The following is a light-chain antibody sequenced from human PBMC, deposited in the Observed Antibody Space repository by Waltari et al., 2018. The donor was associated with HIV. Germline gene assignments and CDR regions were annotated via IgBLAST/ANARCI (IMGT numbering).Light chain of an antibody. V-gene: IGLV3-21*04. CDR2: NDS. Sequence: SYVLTQPPSVSVAPGKTATITCGGNHIGSKTVHWCQQRPGQAPVLVIYNDSDRPSGIPERFAGANSGNTATLTIARGEAGDEADYYCQVWDSSSDHVVFGGGTKLTVL. CDR3: QVWDSSSDHVV. CDR1: HIGSKT. J-gene: IGLJ2*01.